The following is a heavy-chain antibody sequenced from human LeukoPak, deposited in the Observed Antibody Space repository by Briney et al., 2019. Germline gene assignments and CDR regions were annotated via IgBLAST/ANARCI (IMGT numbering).Heavy chain of an antibody. Sequence: SETLSLTCTVSSYSIRSGYYWGWIRQPPGKGLEWIGNIYHSGSTNYNPSLKSRVTISVDTSKNQFSLKLSSVTAADTAVYYCARQSDYGSGSYYKAYYYYMDVWGKGTTVTISS. CDR2: IYHSGST. V-gene: IGHV4-38-2*02. CDR3: ARQSDYGSGSYYKAYYYYMDV. J-gene: IGHJ6*03. D-gene: IGHD3-10*01. CDR1: SYSIRSGYY.